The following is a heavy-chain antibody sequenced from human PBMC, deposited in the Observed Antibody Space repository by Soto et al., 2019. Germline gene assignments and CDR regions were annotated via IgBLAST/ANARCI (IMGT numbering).Heavy chain of an antibody. CDR2: IFPNVGTA. Sequence: QVHLEQSGAEVRKPGTSVKVSCKASGGSFSTNEIDWVRQAPGQGLEWMGRIFPNVGTADYAQKFQGRLTTIAHASTSTVYRDLSRLTSSATAVYFCARANYSSRWGTFESWGKGTQVAVSS. V-gene: IGHV1-69*01. D-gene: IGHD3-22*01. CDR1: GGSFSTNE. CDR3: ARANYSSRWGTFES. J-gene: IGHJ1*01.